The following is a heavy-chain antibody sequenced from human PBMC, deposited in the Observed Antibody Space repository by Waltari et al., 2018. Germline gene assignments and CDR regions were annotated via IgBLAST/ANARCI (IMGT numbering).Heavy chain of an antibody. CDR1: GGSFSGYY. CDR2: INHSGRT. Sequence: QVQLQQWGAGLLKPSETLSLTCAVYGGSFSGYYWSWIRQPPGKGLEWIGEINHSGRTNYNPSLKSRVTISVDTSKNQFSLKLSSVTAADTAVYYCASMPTDYAGGGSRGYYMDVWGKGTTVTVSS. V-gene: IGHV4-34*01. J-gene: IGHJ6*03. D-gene: IGHD3-10*01. CDR3: ASMPTDYAGGGSRGYYMDV.